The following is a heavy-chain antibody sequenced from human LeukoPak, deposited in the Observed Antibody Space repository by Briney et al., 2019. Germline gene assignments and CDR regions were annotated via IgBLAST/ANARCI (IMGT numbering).Heavy chain of an antibody. Sequence: PGRSLRLSCAASGFTFSSYAMSWVRQAPGKGLEWVSAISGSGGSTYYADSVKGRFTISRDNSKNTLYLQMNSLRAEDTAVYYCAVAYCGGDCYWDDAFDIWGQGTMVTVSS. D-gene: IGHD2-21*02. CDR3: AVAYCGGDCYWDDAFDI. J-gene: IGHJ3*02. V-gene: IGHV3-23*01. CDR2: ISGSGGST. CDR1: GFTFSSYA.